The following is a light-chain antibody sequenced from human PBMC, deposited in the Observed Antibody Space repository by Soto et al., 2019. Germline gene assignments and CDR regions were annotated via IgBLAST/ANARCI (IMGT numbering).Light chain of an antibody. J-gene: IGKJ1*01. CDR1: QSISSY. Sequence: DIQMTQSPSSLSASVGDRVTITCRASQSISSYLNWYQQKPGKAPKLLIYAASSLQSGVPSRFSGSGSGTDFTLTISSLQPEDFATYYCQQSYSILPTFGQGTKVDIK. CDR2: AAS. CDR3: QQSYSILPT. V-gene: IGKV1-39*01.